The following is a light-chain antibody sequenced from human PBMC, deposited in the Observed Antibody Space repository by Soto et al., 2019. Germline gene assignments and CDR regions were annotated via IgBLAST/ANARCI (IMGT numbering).Light chain of an antibody. CDR2: EVS. V-gene: IGLV2-8*01. CDR1: SSVVGGYNY. CDR3: SSYAGSNSYV. J-gene: IGLJ1*01. Sequence: QSVLTQPPSASGSPGQSVIISCTGTSSVVGGYNYVSWYQQHPGKAPKLMIYEVSKRPSGVPDRFSGSKSGNTASLTVSGLQAEDEADYYCSSYAGSNSYVFGTGTKVTVL.